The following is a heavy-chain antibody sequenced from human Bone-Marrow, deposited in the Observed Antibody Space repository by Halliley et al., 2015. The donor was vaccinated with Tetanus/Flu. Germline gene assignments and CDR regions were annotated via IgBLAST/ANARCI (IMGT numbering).Heavy chain of an antibody. V-gene: IGHV3-23*01. CDR3: AKERGETGGWRNDY. D-gene: IGHD3-10*01. Sequence: SLRLSCAASGFTFTRYAMSWVRQAPGKGLQWVSSISASGGGPYYADSVKGRFTISRDNSKNTMSLQMNSLIAEDPAVYYCAKERGETGGWRNDYWGQGTLFPVSS. J-gene: IGHJ4*02. CDR1: GFTFTRYA. CDR2: ISASGGGP.